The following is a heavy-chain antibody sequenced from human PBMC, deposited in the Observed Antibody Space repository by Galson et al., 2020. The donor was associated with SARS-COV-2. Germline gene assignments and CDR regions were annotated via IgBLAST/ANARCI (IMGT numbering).Heavy chain of an antibody. CDR3: ARGPHDIVVVPAAQNWFDP. D-gene: IGHD2-2*01. CDR1: GFTFSSYW. V-gene: IGHV3-74*01. J-gene: IGHJ5*02. Sequence: GGSLRLSCAASGFTFSSYWMHWVRQAPGKGLVWVSRINSDGSSTSYADSVKGRFTISRDNDKNTLYLQMNSLRAEDTAVYYCARGPHDIVVVPAAQNWFDPWGQGTLVTVSS. CDR2: INSDGSST.